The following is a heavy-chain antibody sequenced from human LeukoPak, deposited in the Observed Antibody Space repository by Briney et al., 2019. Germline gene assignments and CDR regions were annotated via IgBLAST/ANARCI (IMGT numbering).Heavy chain of an antibody. CDR2: IYADGNT. CDR3: ARDSFGDANFDS. V-gene: IGHV3-53*01. CDR1: GFIVNTNY. Sequence: GGSLRLSCGASGFIVNTNYITWVRQAPGRGLEWISFIYADGNTYYADAVKGRFIITRDSYKNAVFLKMNSLRAEDTAVYYCARDSFGDANFDSWGQGTLVTVSS. D-gene: IGHD4-17*01. J-gene: IGHJ4*02.